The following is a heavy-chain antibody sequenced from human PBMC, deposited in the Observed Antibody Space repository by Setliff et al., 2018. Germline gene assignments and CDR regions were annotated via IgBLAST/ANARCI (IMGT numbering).Heavy chain of an antibody. CDR1: GFGFTTFG. CDR2: IIPIFGTA. J-gene: IGHJ6*03. D-gene: IGHD2-2*01. CDR3: ARLGYCSSTSCFANYYYYMDV. Sequence: SVKVSCKTSGFGFTTFGFSWVRQAPGQGLEWMGGIIPIFGTANYAQKFQGRVTITADESTSTAYMELSSLRSEDTAVHYCARLGYCSSTSCFANYYYYMDVWGKGTTVTVSS. V-gene: IGHV1-69*13.